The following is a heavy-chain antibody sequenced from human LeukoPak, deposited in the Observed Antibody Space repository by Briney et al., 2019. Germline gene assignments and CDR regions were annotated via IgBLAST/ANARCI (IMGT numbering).Heavy chain of an antibody. CDR2: IYYSGST. V-gene: IGHV4-59*01. CDR3: ARDPQDAFDI. CDR1: GGSISSYY. J-gene: IGHJ3*02. Sequence: SETLSLTCTVSGGSISSYYWSWIRQPPGKGLEWIGYIYYSGSTNYNPSLKSRVTISVDTSKNQFSLKLSSVTAADTAVYFCARDPQDAFDIWGQGTMVTVSS.